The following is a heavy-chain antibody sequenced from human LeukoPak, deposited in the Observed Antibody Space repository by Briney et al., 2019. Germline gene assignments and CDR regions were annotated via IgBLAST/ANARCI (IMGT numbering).Heavy chain of an antibody. Sequence: GALRLSCAASGFTFSTYSMNWVRQAPGKGLEWVSSISTSSKYIYYADSVKGRFTISRDNAKNSLYLQMNSLRAEDTAMYYCARERTTVTGFDYWGQGTLVTASS. CDR1: GFTFSTYS. D-gene: IGHD4-11*01. CDR3: ARERTTVTGFDY. CDR2: ISTSSKYI. J-gene: IGHJ4*02. V-gene: IGHV3-21*01.